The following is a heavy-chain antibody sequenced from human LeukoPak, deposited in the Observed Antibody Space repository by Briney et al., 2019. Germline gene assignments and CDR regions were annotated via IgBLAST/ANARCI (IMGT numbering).Heavy chain of an antibody. V-gene: IGHV1-2*02. J-gene: IGHJ6*03. D-gene: IGHD3-10*01. Sequence: ASVKVSCKASGYTFTGYYMHWVRQAPGQGLEWMGWINPNSGGTSYAQKFQGRVTMTRDTSISTAYMELSRLRSDDTAVYYCAKGNYYGSGVFYYYYMDVWGKGTTVTISS. CDR2: INPNSGGT. CDR1: GYTFTGYY. CDR3: AKGNYYGSGVFYYYYMDV.